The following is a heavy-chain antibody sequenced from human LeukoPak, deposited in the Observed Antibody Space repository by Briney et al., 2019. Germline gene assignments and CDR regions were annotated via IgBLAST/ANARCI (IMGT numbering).Heavy chain of an antibody. CDR2: INTNTGNP. CDR3: ARDKPFYDILTGYSPDAFDI. CDR1: GYTFTSYA. Sequence: ASVKVSCKASGYTFTSYAMNWVRQAPGQGLEWIGWINTNTGNPTYAQGFTGRFVFSLDTSVSTAYLQISSLKAEDTAVYYCARDKPFYDILTGYSPDAFDIWGQGTMVTVSS. J-gene: IGHJ3*02. D-gene: IGHD3-9*01. V-gene: IGHV7-4-1*02.